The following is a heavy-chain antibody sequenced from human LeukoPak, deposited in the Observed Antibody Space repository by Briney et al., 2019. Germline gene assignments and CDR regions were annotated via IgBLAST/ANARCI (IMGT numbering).Heavy chain of an antibody. CDR2: MGAYNGNR. Sequence: ASGKVCCKAAGGTFSSYAISRVRQAPGQGGEGRGWMGAYNGNRNYAKKLQGRVTMTTDTPTSPAYMELRSLRSHDTAVYYCAREYSSSWSSAFDIWGQGTMVTVSS. V-gene: IGHV1-18*01. CDR1: GGTFSSYA. J-gene: IGHJ3*02. CDR3: AREYSSSWSSAFDI. D-gene: IGHD6-13*01.